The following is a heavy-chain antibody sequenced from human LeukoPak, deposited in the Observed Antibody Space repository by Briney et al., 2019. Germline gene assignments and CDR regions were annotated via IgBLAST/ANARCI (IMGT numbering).Heavy chain of an antibody. V-gene: IGHV4-59*08. CDR1: GGSISSYY. J-gene: IGHJ3*02. D-gene: IGHD5-18*01. CDR2: IYYSGST. CDR3: ARHEPSGYSYGIHDAFDI. Sequence: SETLSLTCTVSGGSISSYYWSWIRQPPGKGLEWIGYIYYSGSTNYNPSLKSRVTISVDTSKNQFSLKLSSVTAADTAVYYCARHEPSGYSYGIHDAFDIWGQGTMVTVSS.